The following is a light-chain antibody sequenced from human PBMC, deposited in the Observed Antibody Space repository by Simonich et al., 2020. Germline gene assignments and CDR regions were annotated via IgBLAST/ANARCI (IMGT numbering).Light chain of an antibody. CDR3: MQALQTPYT. J-gene: IGKJ2*01. CDR2: EVS. V-gene: IGKV2-29*03. CDR1: QSLLHSDGKTY. Sequence: DIVMTQTPLSLSVTPGTPAPISCKSSQSLLHSDGKTYLYWYLQKPGQSPQLLIYEVSNRVSGVPDRFSGSGSGTDFTLKISRVEAEDVGVYYCMQALQTPYTFGQGTKLEIK.